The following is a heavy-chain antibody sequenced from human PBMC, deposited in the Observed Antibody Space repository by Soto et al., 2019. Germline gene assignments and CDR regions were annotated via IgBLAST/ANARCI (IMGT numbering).Heavy chain of an antibody. CDR3: ARLYYGDYYRDY. V-gene: IGHV4-59*08. CDR2: IYYSGST. CDR1: GDSINNYY. D-gene: IGHD4-17*01. Sequence: QVQLQESGPGLVKPSETLSLTCTVSGDSINNYYWSWIRQPPGRGLEWIGYIYYSGSTNYNPSLNIPVTMPVATSNNQVSLNLSSVTAAHTAVYYFARLYYGDYYRDYWGQGTLVTLSS. J-gene: IGHJ4*02.